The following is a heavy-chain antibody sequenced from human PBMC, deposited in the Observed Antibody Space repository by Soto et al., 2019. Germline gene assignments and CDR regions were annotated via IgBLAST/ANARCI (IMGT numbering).Heavy chain of an antibody. CDR1: GGTFSSFS. J-gene: IGHJ4*02. Sequence: WGTLRLPCAASGGTFSSFSMHWVRHAQAKGLEWVAVIWYDGSNKYYADSVKGRFTISRDNSKNTLYLQMNSLRAEDTAVYYCARDLKQWLVRYYSDYWRQGTLVTVSS. V-gene: IGHV3-33*01. CDR3: ARDLKQWLVRYYSDY. CDR2: IWYDGSNK. D-gene: IGHD6-19*01.